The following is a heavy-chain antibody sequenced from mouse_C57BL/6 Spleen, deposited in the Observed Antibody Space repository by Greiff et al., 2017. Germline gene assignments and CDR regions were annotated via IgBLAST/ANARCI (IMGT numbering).Heavy chain of an antibody. CDR1: GFTFSDYG. CDR2: ISSGSSTI. Sequence: LVESGGGLVKPGGSLKLSCAASGFTFSDYGMHWVRQAPEKGLEWVAYISSGSSTIYYADTVKGRFTISRDNAKNTLFLQMTSLRSEDTAMYYCARAWLVTPYAMDYWGQGTSVTVSS. J-gene: IGHJ4*01. CDR3: ARAWLVTPYAMDY. V-gene: IGHV5-17*01. D-gene: IGHD2-3*01.